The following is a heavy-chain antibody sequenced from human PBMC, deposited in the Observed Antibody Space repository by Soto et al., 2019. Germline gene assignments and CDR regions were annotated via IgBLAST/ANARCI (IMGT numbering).Heavy chain of an antibody. CDR3: ARKYSSKWAFDY. CDR1: GGSISSSNW. Sequence: SETLSLTCAVSGGSISSSNWWSWVRQPPGKGLEWIGEIYHSGSTNYNPSLKSRVTISVDKSKNQYSLKLSSVTAADTAVYYCARKYSSKWAFDYWGQGTLVTVSS. D-gene: IGHD6-13*01. CDR2: IYHSGST. V-gene: IGHV4-4*02. J-gene: IGHJ4*02.